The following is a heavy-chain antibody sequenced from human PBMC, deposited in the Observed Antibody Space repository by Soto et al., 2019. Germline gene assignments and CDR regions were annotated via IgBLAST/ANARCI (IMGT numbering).Heavy chain of an antibody. CDR3: ARGDFWSGIPYYYYGMDV. V-gene: IGHV1-69*13. CDR2: IIPIFGTA. J-gene: IGHJ6*02. CDR1: GGTFSSYA. Sequence: ASVKVSCKASGGTFSSYAISWVRQAPGQGLEWMGGIIPIFGTANYAQKFQGRVTITADESTSTAYMELSSLRSEDTAVYYCARGDFWSGIPYYYYGMDVWGQGTTVTVSS. D-gene: IGHD3-3*01.